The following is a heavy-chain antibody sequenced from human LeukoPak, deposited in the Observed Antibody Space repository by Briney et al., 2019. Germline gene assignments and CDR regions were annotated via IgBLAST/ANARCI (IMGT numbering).Heavy chain of an antibody. D-gene: IGHD2-21*02. Sequence: SETLSLTCAVYGGSLSGYYWSWIRQPPGKGLEWIGEINHSGSTNYNPSLKSRVTISVDTSKNQFSLKLSSVTAADTAVYYCARVAYCGGDCYSKFDYWGQGTLVTVSS. CDR3: ARVAYCGGDCYSKFDY. J-gene: IGHJ4*02. CDR1: GGSLSGYY. V-gene: IGHV4-34*01. CDR2: INHSGST.